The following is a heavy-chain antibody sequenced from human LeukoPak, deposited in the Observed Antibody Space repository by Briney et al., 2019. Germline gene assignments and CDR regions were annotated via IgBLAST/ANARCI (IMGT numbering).Heavy chain of an antibody. CDR2: ISYDGSYK. CDR3: ASWDPQLGDAFDI. J-gene: IGHJ3*02. V-gene: IGHV3-30*03. CDR1: GFTFSTSG. D-gene: IGHD3-16*01. Sequence: PGWSLRLSRAASGFTFSTSGMHWVRQSPGKGLEWMALISYDGSYKDFADSVQGRFTISRDNSKNTLYLQMNSLRPEDTAVYYCASWDPQLGDAFDIWGQGTMVTVSS.